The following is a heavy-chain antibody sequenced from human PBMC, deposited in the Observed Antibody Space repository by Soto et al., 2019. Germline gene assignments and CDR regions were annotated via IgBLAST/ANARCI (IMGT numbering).Heavy chain of an antibody. CDR2: ISAYTDDP. Sequence: ASVKVSCKASGNTFTNFGVTWVRQAPGQGLEWMGWISAYTDDPNYAQKFQGRVTRTIDTSTSTAYLDLRSLTSDDTAVYYCARVIPGAEAWFDPWGQGTLVTVSS. J-gene: IGHJ5*02. CDR1: GNTFTNFG. D-gene: IGHD2-2*01. V-gene: IGHV1-18*01. CDR3: ARVIPGAEAWFDP.